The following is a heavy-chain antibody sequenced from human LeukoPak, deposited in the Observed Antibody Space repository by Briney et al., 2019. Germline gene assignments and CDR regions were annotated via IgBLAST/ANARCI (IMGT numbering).Heavy chain of an antibody. CDR3: ARPRRRFYYYGRDV. D-gene: IGHD3-10*01. J-gene: IGHJ6*02. Sequence: ASVKVSCKASGYTLNSFGFNWMRQAPGQGLEWMGWINVYGGHAKYAQKFLGRVSLTTDTSTSTAYMELRSLPYDDTAVYFFARPRRRFYYYGRDVWGQGTSVTVSS. V-gene: IGHV1-18*04. CDR2: INVYGGHA. CDR1: GYTLNSFG.